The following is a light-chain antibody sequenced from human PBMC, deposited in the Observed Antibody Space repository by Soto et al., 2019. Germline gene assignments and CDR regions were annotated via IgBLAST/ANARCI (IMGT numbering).Light chain of an antibody. CDR1: QSLLSRSNNQKY. V-gene: IGKV4-1*01. CDR3: QQYYSNPLT. J-gene: IGKJ4*01. Sequence: DIVMTQSPDSLAVSLRERATINCKSSQSLLSRSNNQKYLAWYQQKPGQPPKLLIYWASTRESGVPVRFSGGGSATEFTLTISRLQAEDVAVYYCQQYYSNPLTFGGGTKVEIK. CDR2: WAS.